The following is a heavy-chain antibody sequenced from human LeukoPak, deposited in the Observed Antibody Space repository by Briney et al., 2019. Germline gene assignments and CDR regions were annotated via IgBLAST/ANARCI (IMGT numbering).Heavy chain of an antibody. D-gene: IGHD2-8*01. V-gene: IGHV1-69*06. CDR1: GGTFSSYA. CDR3: ARGVDCTNGVCYTGYYYYYMDV. CDR2: IIPIFGTA. J-gene: IGHJ6*03. Sequence: SVKVSCKASGGTFSSYAISWVRQAPGQGLEWMGGIIPIFGTANYAQKFQGRVTITADKSTSTAYMELSSLRSEDTAVYYCARGVDCTNGVCYTGYYYYYMDVWGKGTTVTVSS.